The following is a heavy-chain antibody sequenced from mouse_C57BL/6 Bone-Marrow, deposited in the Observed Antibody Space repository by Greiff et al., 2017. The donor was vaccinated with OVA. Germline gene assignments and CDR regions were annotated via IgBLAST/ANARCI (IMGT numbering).Heavy chain of an antibody. Sequence: QVQLQQPGAELVKPGASVKLSCKASGYTFTSYWMQWVKQRPGQGLEWIGEIDPSDSYTNYNQKFKGKATLTVDTSSSTAYMQLSSLTSEDSAVYYCARGGKQLRLRGDYWGQGTTLTVSS. J-gene: IGHJ2*01. V-gene: IGHV1-50*01. CDR1: GYTFTSYW. CDR3: ARGGKQLRLRGDY. CDR2: IDPSDSYT. D-gene: IGHD3-2*02.